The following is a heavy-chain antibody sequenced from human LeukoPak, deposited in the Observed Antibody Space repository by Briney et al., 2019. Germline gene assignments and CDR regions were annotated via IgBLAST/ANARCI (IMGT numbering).Heavy chain of an antibody. CDR1: GYTFTSYD. CDR2: MNPNSGNT. Sequence: ASVKVSCKASGYTFTSYDINWVRQATGQGLEWMGWMNPNSGNTGYAQKFQGRVTITRNTSISTAYMELSSLRSEDTAVYYCARVITIFGVVSYYFDCWGQGTLVTVSS. J-gene: IGHJ4*02. CDR3: ARVITIFGVVSYYFDC. V-gene: IGHV1-8*03. D-gene: IGHD3-3*01.